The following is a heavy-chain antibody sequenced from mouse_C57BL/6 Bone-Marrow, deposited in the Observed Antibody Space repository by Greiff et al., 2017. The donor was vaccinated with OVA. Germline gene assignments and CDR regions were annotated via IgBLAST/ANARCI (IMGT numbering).Heavy chain of an antibody. CDR2: FHPYNDDT. J-gene: IGHJ1*03. CDR1: GYTFTTYP. Sequence: VQLQHSGAELVKPGASVKMSCKASGYTFTTYPIEWMKQNHGKSLEWIGNFHPYNDDTKYNEKFKGKATLTVEKSSSTVYLELSRLTSDDSAVYYCARHIYYDYDEYFDVWGTGTTVTVSS. V-gene: IGHV1-47*01. CDR3: ARHIYYDYDEYFDV. D-gene: IGHD2-4*01.